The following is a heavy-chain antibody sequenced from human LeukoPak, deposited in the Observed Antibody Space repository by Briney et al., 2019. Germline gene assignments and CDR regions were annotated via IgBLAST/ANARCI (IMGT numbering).Heavy chain of an antibody. Sequence: SSETLSLTCTVSGGSLSSSSFYWGWIRQAPGKGLEWVASMYYSGTTYYNPSLKSRVTISADTSKKRFSLKLRSVTAADSAVYYCARHIAVVLYDAFDIWGQGTMVTVAS. CDR2: MYYSGTT. CDR1: GGSLSSSSFY. J-gene: IGHJ3*02. CDR3: ARHIAVVLYDAFDI. V-gene: IGHV4-39*01. D-gene: IGHD6-19*01.